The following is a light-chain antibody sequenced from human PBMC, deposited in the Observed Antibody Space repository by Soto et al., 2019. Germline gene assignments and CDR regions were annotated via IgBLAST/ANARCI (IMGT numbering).Light chain of an antibody. CDR2: GAS. Sequence: EIVMTQSPATLSVSPGERATLSCRASQSVSSKLAWYQQKPGQAPRLLIYGASTRATGIPARFSGSGSGTEFTLTIDSLQSEDFAVYYWQQYNNWPPVTFGGGTKVEI. J-gene: IGKJ4*01. V-gene: IGKV3-15*01. CDR1: QSVSSK. CDR3: QQYNNWPPVT.